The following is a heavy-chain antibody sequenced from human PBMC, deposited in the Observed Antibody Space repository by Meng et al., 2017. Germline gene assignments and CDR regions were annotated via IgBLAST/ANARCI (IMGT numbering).Heavy chain of an antibody. V-gene: IGHV1-2*06. CDR1: GYTFTGYY. J-gene: IGHJ6*02. Sequence: ASVKVSCKASGYTFTGYYMHWVRQAPGQGLEWMGRINPNSGGTNYAQKFQGRVTMTMDTSISTAYMELSRLRSDDTTVYYCAKDWPYYDSSGYGDYYRGMDIWGQGTTVTVSS. CDR3: AKDWPYYDSSGYGDYYRGMDI. D-gene: IGHD3-22*01. CDR2: INPNSGGT.